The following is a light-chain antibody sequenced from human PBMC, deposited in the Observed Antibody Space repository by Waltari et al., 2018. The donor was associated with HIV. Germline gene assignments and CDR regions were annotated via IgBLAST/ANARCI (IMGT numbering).Light chain of an antibody. J-gene: IGLJ3*02. Sequence: SYVLTQPPSVSVAPGQTARITCGGNNTGTKSVHWYQQMPGQAPVLVVYDDSDRPSGISGGFSGSNSGSTATLTISRVEAGDEADYYCQVWDSSSDHPGVVFGGGTKLTVL. V-gene: IGLV3-21*02. CDR1: NTGTKS. CDR2: DDS. CDR3: QVWDSSSDHPGVV.